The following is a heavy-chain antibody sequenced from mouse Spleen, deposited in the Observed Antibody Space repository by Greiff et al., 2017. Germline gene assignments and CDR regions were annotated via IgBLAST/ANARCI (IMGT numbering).Heavy chain of an antibody. CDR3: AEGNYGLFAY. CDR1: GYTFTDYY. D-gene: IGHD1-1*01. V-gene: IGHV1-76*01. J-gene: IGHJ3*01. CDR2: IYPGSGNT. Sequence: VKLQQSGAELVRPGASVKLSCKASGYTFTDYYINWVKQRPGQGLEWIARIYPGSGNTYYNEKFKGKATLTAEKSSSTAYMQLSSLTSEDSAVYFCAEGNYGLFAYWGQGTLVTVSA.